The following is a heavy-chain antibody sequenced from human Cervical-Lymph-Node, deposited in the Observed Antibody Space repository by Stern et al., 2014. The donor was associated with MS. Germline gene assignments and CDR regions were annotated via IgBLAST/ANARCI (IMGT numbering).Heavy chain of an antibody. CDR1: GFTFDDYA. CDR3: ARSRGYDYWSYFDH. CDR2: INWNGGST. Sequence: EVQLVESGGRVVRPGGSLRLSCTASGFTFDDYAMNWVRQVPGKGLEWVSGINWNGGSTGYADSVKGRFTISRDNAKNSLYLQMNSLRAEDTALYHCARSRGYDYWSYFDHWGQGTLVPVSS. V-gene: IGHV3-20*01. D-gene: IGHD5-12*01. J-gene: IGHJ4*02.